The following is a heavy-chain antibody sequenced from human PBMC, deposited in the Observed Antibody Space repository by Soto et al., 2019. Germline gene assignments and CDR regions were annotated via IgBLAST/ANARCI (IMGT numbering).Heavy chain of an antibody. Sequence: QVQLVESGGGVVQPGRSLRLSCAASGFTFSSYGMHWVRQAPGKGLEWVAVISYDGSNKYYADSVKGRFTISRDNSKNTLDLQMNSLRAEDTAVYYCAKVDTAMLDFDYWGQGTLVTVSS. CDR1: GFTFSSYG. J-gene: IGHJ4*02. CDR2: ISYDGSNK. D-gene: IGHD5-18*01. V-gene: IGHV3-30*18. CDR3: AKVDTAMLDFDY.